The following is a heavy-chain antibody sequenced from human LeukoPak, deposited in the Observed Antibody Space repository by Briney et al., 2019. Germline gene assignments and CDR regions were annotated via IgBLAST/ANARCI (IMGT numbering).Heavy chain of an antibody. CDR3: ARAVGATHGGHYYYYYMDV. CDR1: GGSISTYY. V-gene: IGHV4-59*01. CDR2: IYYSGST. D-gene: IGHD1-26*01. Sequence: SETLSLTCTVSGGSISTYYWTWIRQPPGKGLEWIGNIYYSGSTNYNPSLKSRVTISLDTSKNQFSLKLTSVTAADTAVYYCARAVGATHGGHYYYYYMDVWGKGATVTVSS. J-gene: IGHJ6*03.